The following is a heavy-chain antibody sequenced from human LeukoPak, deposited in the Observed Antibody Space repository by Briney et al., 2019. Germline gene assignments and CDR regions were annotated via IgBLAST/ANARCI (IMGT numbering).Heavy chain of an antibody. CDR1: GGTFSSYA. V-gene: IGHV1-69*04. D-gene: IGHD2-15*01. CDR3: ASYCSGGSCYDDY. CDR2: IIPILGIA. J-gene: IGHJ4*02. Sequence: GSSVKVSCKASGGTFSSYAISWVRQAPGQGLEWVGRIIPILGIANYAQKFQGRVTITADKSTSTAYMELSSLRSEDTAVYYCASYCSGGSCYDDYWGQGTLVTVSS.